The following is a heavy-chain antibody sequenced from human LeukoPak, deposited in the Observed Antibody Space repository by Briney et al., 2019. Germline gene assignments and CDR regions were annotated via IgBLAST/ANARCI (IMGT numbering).Heavy chain of an antibody. Sequence: SETLSLTCTVSGGSLSSYYWSWIRQPPGKGLEWIGYIYYSGSTNYNPSLKSRVTISVDTSKNQFSLKLSSVTAADTAVYYCARAGRSGWYDPGHIDYWGQGTLVTVSS. CDR1: GGSLSSYY. V-gene: IGHV4-59*01. CDR3: ARAGRSGWYDPGHIDY. CDR2: IYYSGST. J-gene: IGHJ4*02. D-gene: IGHD6-19*01.